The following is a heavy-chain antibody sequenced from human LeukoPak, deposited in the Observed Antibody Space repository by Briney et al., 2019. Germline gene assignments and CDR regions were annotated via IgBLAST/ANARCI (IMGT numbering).Heavy chain of an antibody. Sequence: PSETLSLTCAVYGGSFSGYYWSWIRQPPGKGLEWIGEINHSGSTYYNPSLKSRVTISIDTSKNQFSLKLSSVTAADTAVYFCARGLAVAGTYYYMDVWGKGTTVTVSS. CDR3: ARGLAVAGTYYYMDV. J-gene: IGHJ6*03. CDR2: INHSGST. CDR1: GGSFSGYY. V-gene: IGHV4-34*01. D-gene: IGHD6-19*01.